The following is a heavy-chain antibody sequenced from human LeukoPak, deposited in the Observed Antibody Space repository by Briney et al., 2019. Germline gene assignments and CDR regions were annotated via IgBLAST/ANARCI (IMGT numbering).Heavy chain of an antibody. CDR2: ISGSGGST. CDR1: GFTFSSYA. D-gene: IGHD3-22*01. J-gene: IGHJ4*02. Sequence: GGSLRLSCAASGFTFSSYAMSWVRQAPGKGLEWVSAISGSGGSTYYADSVKGRFTISRDNSKNTLYLQMNSLRAEDTAVYYCAKYYYDSSGYPFSHFEYWGQGTLVTVSS. CDR3: AKYYYDSSGYPFSHFEY. V-gene: IGHV3-23*01.